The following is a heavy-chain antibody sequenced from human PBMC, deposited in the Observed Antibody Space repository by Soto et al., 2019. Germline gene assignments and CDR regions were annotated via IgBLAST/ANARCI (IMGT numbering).Heavy chain of an antibody. D-gene: IGHD6-19*01. Sequence: PSETLSLTCAIYGGSFSGYYWSWIRQPPGKGLEWIGEINHSGSTNYNPSLKSRVAMSVDTSKNQFSLKLSSVTAADMAVYYCAAAVAREWFDPWGQGTLVTVSS. V-gene: IGHV4-34*01. J-gene: IGHJ5*02. CDR3: AAAVAREWFDP. CDR1: GGSFSGYY. CDR2: INHSGST.